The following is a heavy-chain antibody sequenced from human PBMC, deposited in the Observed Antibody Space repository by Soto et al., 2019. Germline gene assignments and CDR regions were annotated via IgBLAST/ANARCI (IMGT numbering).Heavy chain of an antibody. J-gene: IGHJ6*02. D-gene: IGHD3-9*01. CDR1: GFTFSSYG. CDR2: IWYDGSNK. Sequence: GGSLRLSCAASGFTFSSYGMHWVRQAPGKGLEWVAVIWYDGSNKYYADSVKGRFTISRDNSKNTLYLQMNSLRAEDTAVYYCARLAGLPPDYDTGGGGGMDVWGQGTTVTVSS. V-gene: IGHV3-33*01. CDR3: ARLAGLPPDYDTGGGGGMDV.